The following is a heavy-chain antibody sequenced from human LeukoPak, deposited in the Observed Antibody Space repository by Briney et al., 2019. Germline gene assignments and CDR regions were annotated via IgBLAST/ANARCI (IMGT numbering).Heavy chain of an antibody. D-gene: IGHD2-2*01. CDR2: ISGSGGST. CDR1: GFTFSSYW. J-gene: IGHJ4*02. CDR3: AKSWCETICYGIYD. V-gene: IGHV3-23*01. Sequence: GGSLRLSCAASGFTFSSYWMSWVRQAPGKGLEWVSAISGSGGSTFYADSVKGRFTISRDNPKNTLFLQMNSLRADDTAGYYCAKSWCETICYGIYDWGQGTLVTVS.